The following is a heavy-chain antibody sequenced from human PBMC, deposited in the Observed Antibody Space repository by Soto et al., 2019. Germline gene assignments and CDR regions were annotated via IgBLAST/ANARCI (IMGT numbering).Heavy chain of an antibody. CDR1: GGTFSSYA. Sequence: SVKVSCKASGGTFSSYAISWVRQAPGQGLEWMGGIIPIFGTANYAQKFQGRVTITADESTSTAYMELRSLRSEDTAVYYCAGLAAQNYYDCWSGPRAPGSDYYYGMDVWGQGTTVTVSS. D-gene: IGHD3-3*01. V-gene: IGHV1-69*13. CDR3: AGLAAQNYYDCWSGPRAPGSDYYYGMDV. J-gene: IGHJ6*02. CDR2: IIPIFGTA.